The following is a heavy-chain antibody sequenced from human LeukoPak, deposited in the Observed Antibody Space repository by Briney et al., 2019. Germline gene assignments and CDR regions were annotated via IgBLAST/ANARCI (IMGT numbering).Heavy chain of an antibody. CDR2: ISYDGSNK. D-gene: IGHD1-26*01. CDR1: GFTFSSYG. CDR3: AKGRGWEASYYYYYMDV. V-gene: IGHV3-30*18. J-gene: IGHJ6*03. Sequence: GGSLRLSCAASGFTFSSYGMHWVRQAPGKGLEWVAVISYDGSNKYYADSVKGRFTTSRDNSKNTLYLQMNSLRAEDTAVYYCAKGRGWEASYYYYYMDVWGKGTTVTISS.